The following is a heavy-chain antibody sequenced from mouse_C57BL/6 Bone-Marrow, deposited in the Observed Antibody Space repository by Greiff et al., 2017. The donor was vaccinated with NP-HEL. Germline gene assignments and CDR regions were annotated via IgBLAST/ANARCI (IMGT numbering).Heavy chain of an antibody. CDR1: GYTFTSYD. CDR2: IYPRDGST. CDR3: ARAWYGSSGDFDY. J-gene: IGHJ2*01. V-gene: IGHV1-85*01. D-gene: IGHD1-1*01. Sequence: QVQLKQSGPELVKPGASVKLSCKASGYTFTSYDINWVKQRPGQGLEWIGWIYPRDGSTKYNEKFKGKATLTVDTSSSTAYMELHSLTSEDSAVYFCARAWYGSSGDFDYWGQGTTLTVSS.